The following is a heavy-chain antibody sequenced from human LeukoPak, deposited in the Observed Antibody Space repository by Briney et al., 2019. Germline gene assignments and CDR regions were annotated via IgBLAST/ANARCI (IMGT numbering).Heavy chain of an antibody. CDR3: ARGSSSWYNDAFDI. CDR2: ISSSSSYI. CDR1: GFTFSSYS. Sequence: PGGSLRLSCAASGFTFSSYSMNWVRQAPGKGLEWVSSISSSSSYIYYADSVKGRFTISRDNAKNSLYLQMNSLRAEDTAVYYCARGSSSWYNDAFDIWGQGTMATVSS. J-gene: IGHJ3*02. D-gene: IGHD6-13*01. V-gene: IGHV3-21*01.